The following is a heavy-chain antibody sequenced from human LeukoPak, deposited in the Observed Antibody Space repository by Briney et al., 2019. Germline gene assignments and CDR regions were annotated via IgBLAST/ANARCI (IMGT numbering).Heavy chain of an antibody. J-gene: IGHJ4*02. CDR1: GFTFSSYS. Sequence: SGGSLRLSCAASGFTFSSYSMNWVRQAPGKGLEWVPYISSSSSTIYYADSVKGRFTISRDNAKNSLYLQMNSLRAEDTAVYYCARVWDSSGSYSSGYWGQGTLVTVSS. V-gene: IGHV3-48*01. CDR2: ISSSSSTI. CDR3: ARVWDSSGSYSSGY. D-gene: IGHD1-26*01.